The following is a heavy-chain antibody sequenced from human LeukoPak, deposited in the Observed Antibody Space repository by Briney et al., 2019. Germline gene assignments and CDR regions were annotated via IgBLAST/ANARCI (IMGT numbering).Heavy chain of an antibody. Sequence: PGACLRLSCAASGFTFSSYAMSWVRQAPGKGLAWVSAISGSGGSTYYADSVKGRFTISRDNSKNSLYLQMNSLRAEDTAVYYCAKNHYYGSGSYYYYYGMDVWGKGTTVTVSS. J-gene: IGHJ6*04. V-gene: IGHV3-23*01. D-gene: IGHD3-10*01. CDR2: ISGSGGST. CDR3: AKNHYYGSGSYYYYYGMDV. CDR1: GFTFSSYA.